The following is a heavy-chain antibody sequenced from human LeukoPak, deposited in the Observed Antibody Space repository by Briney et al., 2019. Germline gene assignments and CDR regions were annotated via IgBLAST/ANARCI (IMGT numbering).Heavy chain of an antibody. CDR3: ARKGSSSWYANWFDP. V-gene: IGHV3-7*01. CDR1: GLTFSSYW. Sequence: GGPLSPPCAASGLTFSSYWMSWARQAPGKGLEWVAKIKQDGSEKYYVDSVKGRFTISRDNAKNSLYLQMNSLRAEDTAVYYCARKGSSSWYANWFDPWGQGTLVTVSS. CDR2: IKQDGSEK. J-gene: IGHJ5*02. D-gene: IGHD6-13*01.